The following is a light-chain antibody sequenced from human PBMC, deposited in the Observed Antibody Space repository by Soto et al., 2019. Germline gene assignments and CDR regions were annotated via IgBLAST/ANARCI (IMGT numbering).Light chain of an antibody. CDR3: QQYGSSP. Sequence: EIVLTQSPGTLSLSPGDRATLSCRASQSVSSSFLAWYQQKPGQAPRLLIYGASSRATGIPDRFSGSGSGTDFTLTISRLEPEDVAVYYCQQYGSSPFGGGTKVEIK. V-gene: IGKV3-20*01. CDR2: GAS. J-gene: IGKJ4*01. CDR1: QSVSSSF.